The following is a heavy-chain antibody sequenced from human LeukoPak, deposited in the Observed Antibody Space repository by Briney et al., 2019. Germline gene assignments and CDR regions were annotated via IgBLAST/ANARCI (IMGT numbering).Heavy chain of an antibody. J-gene: IGHJ4*02. D-gene: IGHD3-16*02. Sequence: GGSLRLSCAASGSTFDDYAMHWVRQAPGKGLEWVSLISGDGGSTYYVDSVKGRFTISRDNSKNSLYLQMNSLRTEDTALYYCGKGRLGELSLWGQGTLVTVSS. V-gene: IGHV3-43*02. CDR3: GKGRLGELSL. CDR2: ISGDGGST. CDR1: GSTFDDYA.